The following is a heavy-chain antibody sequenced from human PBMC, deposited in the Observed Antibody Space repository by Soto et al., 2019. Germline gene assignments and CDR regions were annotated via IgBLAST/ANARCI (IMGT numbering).Heavy chain of an antibody. J-gene: IGHJ4*02. D-gene: IGHD2-2*01. CDR1: GGSISSGDYY. CDR3: AREVVPAADHYFDY. V-gene: IGHV4-30-4*01. CDR2: IYYSGST. Sequence: TLSLTCTVSGGSISSGDYYWSWIRQPPGKGLEWIGYIYYSGSTYYNPSLKSRVTISVDTSKNQFSLKLSSVTAADTAVYYCAREVVPAADHYFDYWGQGTLVTVSS.